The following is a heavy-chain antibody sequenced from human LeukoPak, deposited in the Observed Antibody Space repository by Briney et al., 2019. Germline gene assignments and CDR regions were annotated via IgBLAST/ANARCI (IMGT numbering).Heavy chain of an antibody. CDR1: GFTFSSYW. J-gene: IGHJ3*02. Sequence: GGSLRPSCADSGFTFSSYWMHWVRQAPGKGLVWVSCINRDGSSTSYADSVKGRFTISRDNAKNTLYLQMNSLRAEDTAVYYCARDRYSGSYTTSSAFDIWGQGTMVTVSS. D-gene: IGHD1-26*01. CDR3: ARDRYSGSYTTSSAFDI. V-gene: IGHV3-74*01. CDR2: INRDGSST.